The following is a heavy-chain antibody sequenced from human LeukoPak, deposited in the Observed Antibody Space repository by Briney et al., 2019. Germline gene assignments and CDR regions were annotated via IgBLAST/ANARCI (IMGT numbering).Heavy chain of an antibody. Sequence: GGSLRLSCAASGFTFSSYSMNWVRQAPGKGLEWVSSISSSSSYIYYADSVKGRFTISRDNAKNSLYLQMNSLGAEDTAVYYCARGRVYGDYVFDYWGQGTLVTVSS. J-gene: IGHJ4*02. D-gene: IGHD4-17*01. CDR1: GFTFSSYS. CDR2: ISSSSSYI. V-gene: IGHV3-21*01. CDR3: ARGRVYGDYVFDY.